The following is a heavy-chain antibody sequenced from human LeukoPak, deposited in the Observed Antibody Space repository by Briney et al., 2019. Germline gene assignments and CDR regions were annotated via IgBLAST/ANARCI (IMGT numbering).Heavy chain of an antibody. D-gene: IGHD1-1*01. CDR1: GFTFDDYA. CDR2: ISWNSGNI. J-gene: IGHJ4*02. Sequence: GGSLRLSCAASGFTFDDYAMHWVRQAPGKGLEWVSGISWNSGNIDYADSVKGRFTISRDNAKNSLYLQMNSLRAEDMASYYCAKGYGSNNWNYFDYWGQGTLVTVSS. V-gene: IGHV3-9*03. CDR3: AKGYGSNNWNYFDY.